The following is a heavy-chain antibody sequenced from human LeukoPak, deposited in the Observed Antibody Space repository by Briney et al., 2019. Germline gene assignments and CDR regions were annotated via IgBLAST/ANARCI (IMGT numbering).Heavy chain of an antibody. CDR3: ARAPPLAGPLDY. Sequence: SVKVSCKASGGTFSSYAISWVRQAPGQGLEWMGGIIPIFGTANYAQKFQGRVTITTDESTSTAYMELSSLRSEDTAVYYCARAPPLAGPLDYWGQGTLVTVSS. V-gene: IGHV1-69*05. J-gene: IGHJ4*02. CDR2: IIPIFGTA. CDR1: GGTFSSYA.